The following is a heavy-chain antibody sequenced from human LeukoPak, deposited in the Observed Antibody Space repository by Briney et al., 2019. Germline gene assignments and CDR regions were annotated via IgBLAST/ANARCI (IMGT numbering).Heavy chain of an antibody. CDR3: AKGAFGLGSYGDY. Sequence: QPGGSLRLSCAASGFTFSSHGMHWVRQAPGKGLEWVAFIQDDGSNKYYADSVKGRFTISRDNSKNTLYLQMNSLRAEDTAVYYCAKGAFGLGSYGDYWGQGTLVTVSS. J-gene: IGHJ4*02. CDR2: IQDDGSNK. V-gene: IGHV3-30*02. D-gene: IGHD3-10*01. CDR1: GFTFSSHG.